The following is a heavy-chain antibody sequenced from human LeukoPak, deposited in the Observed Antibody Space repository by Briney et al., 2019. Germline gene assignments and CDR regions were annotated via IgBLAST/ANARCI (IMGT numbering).Heavy chain of an antibody. V-gene: IGHV3-48*01. Sequence: GGSLRLSCAASGFTFSSYSMNWVRQAPGKGLEWVSYISSSSSTIYYADSVKGRFTISRDNAKNSLYLQMNSLRAEDTALYYCARAKYSSGLGNDYWGQGTLVTVSS. CDR2: ISSSSSTI. J-gene: IGHJ4*02. CDR1: GFTFSSYS. D-gene: IGHD6-19*01. CDR3: ARAKYSSGLGNDY.